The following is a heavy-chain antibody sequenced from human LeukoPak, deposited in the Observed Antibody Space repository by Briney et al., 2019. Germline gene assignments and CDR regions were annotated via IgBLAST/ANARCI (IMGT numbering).Heavy chain of an antibody. CDR1: GGSFRGYY. Sequence: PSETLSLTCAVYGGSFRGYYWSWIRQPPGKGLEWIGEINHRGSTKYNPSLKSRVTISVDTSKNQFSLNLRSATAAGTAVYYCARGDILTGYSYWGQGTLVTVSS. V-gene: IGHV4-34*01. CDR2: INHRGST. CDR3: ARGDILTGYSY. D-gene: IGHD3-9*01. J-gene: IGHJ4*02.